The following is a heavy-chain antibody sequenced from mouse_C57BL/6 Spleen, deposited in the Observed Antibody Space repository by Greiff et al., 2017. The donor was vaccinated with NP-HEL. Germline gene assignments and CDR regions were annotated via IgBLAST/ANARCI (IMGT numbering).Heavy chain of an antibody. CDR2: IHPNSGST. D-gene: IGHD1-1*01. Sequence: QVHVKQSGAELVKPGASVKLSCKASGYTFTSYWMHWVKQRPGQGLEWIGMIHPNSGSTNYNEKFKSKATLTVDKSSSTAYMQLSSLTSEDSAVYYCARDYGSSYPFAYWGQGTLVTVSA. V-gene: IGHV1-64*01. CDR1: GYTFTSYW. CDR3: ARDYGSSYPFAY. J-gene: IGHJ3*01.